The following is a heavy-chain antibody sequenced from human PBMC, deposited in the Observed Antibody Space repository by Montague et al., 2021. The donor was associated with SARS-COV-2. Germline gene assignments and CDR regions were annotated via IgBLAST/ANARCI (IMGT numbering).Heavy chain of an antibody. CDR3: AAGQSSSWL. CDR2: IEQDGSEK. D-gene: IGHD6-13*01. Sequence: SLRLSCAASGFSFSSYWMSWVRQAPGKGLEWVATIEQDGSEKYYVDSVKGRFTISRDNAKNSLYLQMNSLRAEDTAVYYCAAGQSSSWLWGQGTLVTVSS. V-gene: IGHV3-7*01. J-gene: IGHJ4*02. CDR1: GFSFSSYW.